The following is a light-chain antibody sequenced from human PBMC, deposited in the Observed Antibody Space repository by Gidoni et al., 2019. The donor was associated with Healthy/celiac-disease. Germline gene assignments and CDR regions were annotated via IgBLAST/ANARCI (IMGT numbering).Light chain of an antibody. CDR2: AAS. CDR3: QQSYSTPRT. V-gene: IGKV1-39*01. CDR1: QSISRY. J-gene: IGKJ1*01. Sequence: IQMTQSPSSLSASVGDRVTITCRASQSISRYLNWYQQKPGKAPKLLIYAASSLQSGVPSRVSDSGSGTDVTLTISSLQPEEVATYYCQQSYSTPRTFGQXTKVESK.